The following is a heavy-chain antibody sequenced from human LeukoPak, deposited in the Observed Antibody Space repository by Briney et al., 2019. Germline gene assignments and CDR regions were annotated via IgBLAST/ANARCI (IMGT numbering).Heavy chain of an antibody. Sequence: SETLSLTCTVSGGSISSYYWSWIRQPPGKGLEWIGRIFFTGKNNYNSSLKSRVTMSLDMSRNQVSLNLTSVTAADTAVYFCARGGGYNYYYFDFWGQGTLVTVSS. CDR2: IFFTGKN. J-gene: IGHJ4*02. CDR1: GGSISSYY. CDR3: ARGGGYNYYYFDF. D-gene: IGHD5-24*01. V-gene: IGHV4-4*07.